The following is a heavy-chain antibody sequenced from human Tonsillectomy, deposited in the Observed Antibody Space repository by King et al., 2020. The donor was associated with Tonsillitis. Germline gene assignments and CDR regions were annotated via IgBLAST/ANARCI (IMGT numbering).Heavy chain of an antibody. CDR2: INPNSGGT. J-gene: IGHJ4*02. D-gene: IGHD4-17*01. CDR3: ARGHDYGDFDTDY. Sequence: VQLVESGAEVKKPGASVKVSCKASGYTFTGYYMHWVRRAPGQGLEWMGWINPNSGGTNYAQKFQGRVTMTRDTSISTAYMELSRLRSDDTAIYYCARGHDYGDFDTDYWGQGTLVTVSS. V-gene: IGHV1-2*02. CDR1: GYTFTGYY.